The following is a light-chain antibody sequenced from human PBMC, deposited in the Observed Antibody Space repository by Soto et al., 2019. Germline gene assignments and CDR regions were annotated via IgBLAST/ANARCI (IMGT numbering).Light chain of an antibody. V-gene: IGKV1-9*01. CDR1: QGISSY. CDR3: QQLNSYPRT. CDR2: AAS. Sequence: DIQLTQSPSFLSASVGDRVTITCRASQGISSYLAWYQQKPWKAPKLLIYAASTLQSGVPSRFSGSGSGTEFTLTSTGLQPEDFATYFCQQLNSYPRTFGQWTKVEIK. J-gene: IGKJ1*01.